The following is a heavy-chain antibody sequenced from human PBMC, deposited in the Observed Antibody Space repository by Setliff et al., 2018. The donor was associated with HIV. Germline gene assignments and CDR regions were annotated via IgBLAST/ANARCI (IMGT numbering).Heavy chain of an antibody. J-gene: IGHJ6*02. V-gene: IGHV1-46*01. D-gene: IGHD3-3*01. CDR1: GGTFGRFG. CDR3: ARTYYNFWSGDYYYYGMDV. CDR2: INPSGGST. Sequence: GASVKVSCKASGGTFGRFGISWVRQAPGQGLEWMGIINPSGGSTSYAQKFQGRVTMTRDTSTSTVYMELSSLRSEDTAVYYCARTYYNFWSGDYYYYGMDVWGQGTTVTVSS.